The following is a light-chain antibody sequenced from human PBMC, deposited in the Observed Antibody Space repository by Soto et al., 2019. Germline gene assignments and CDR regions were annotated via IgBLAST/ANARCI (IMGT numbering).Light chain of an antibody. CDR3: CSYTSSRAYV. CDR2: EVS. CDR1: SSDIGTYDY. V-gene: IGLV2-8*01. Sequence: LTQPPSASGSPGQSVTISCTGTSSDIGTYDYVSWYQHLPDKAPKLIIYEVSKRPSGVPDRFSGSKSGNTASLTVSGLQAEDEGDYYCCSYTSSRAYVFGIGTKVTVL. J-gene: IGLJ1*01.